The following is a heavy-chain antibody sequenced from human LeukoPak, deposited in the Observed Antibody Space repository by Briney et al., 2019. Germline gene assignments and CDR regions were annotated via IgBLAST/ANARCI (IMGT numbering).Heavy chain of an antibody. CDR1: GYTFTSYG. CDR2: ISAYNGNT. V-gene: IGHV1-18*01. CDR3: AREGYYYDSSGYRTHFDY. D-gene: IGHD3-22*01. Sequence: ASVKVSCKASGYTFTSYGISWVRQAPGQGLEWMGWISAYNGNTNYAQKLQGRVTMTTDTSTSTAYMELRSLRSDDTAVYYCAREGYYYDSSGYRTHFDYWGQGTLVTVSS. J-gene: IGHJ4*02.